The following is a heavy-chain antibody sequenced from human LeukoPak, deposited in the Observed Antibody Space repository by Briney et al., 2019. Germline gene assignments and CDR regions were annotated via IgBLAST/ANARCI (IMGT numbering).Heavy chain of an antibody. Sequence: SETLSLTCTVSGGSISSSSYYWGWIRQPPGKGLEWIGSIYYSGSTYYNPSLKSRVTISVDTSKNQFSLKLSSVTAADTAVYYCARPVRRIAAAANGWFDPWGQGTLVTVSS. CDR1: GGSISSSSYY. CDR2: IYYSGST. D-gene: IGHD6-13*01. V-gene: IGHV4-39*01. J-gene: IGHJ5*02. CDR3: ARPVRRIAAAANGWFDP.